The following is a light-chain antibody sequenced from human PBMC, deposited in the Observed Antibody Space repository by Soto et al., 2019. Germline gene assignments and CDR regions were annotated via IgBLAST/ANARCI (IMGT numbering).Light chain of an antibody. CDR1: QSVSSSY. CDR3: QQYGSSPTS. CDR2: AAS. Sequence: EIVLTQSPATLSFSPGERATLSCRASQSVSSSYLAWYQQTPGQAPRLLIYAASSRATGIPDRFSGSGSGTDFTLTISRLEPEDFAVDFCQQYGSSPTSFGQGTKVDIK. V-gene: IGKV3-20*01. J-gene: IGKJ1*01.